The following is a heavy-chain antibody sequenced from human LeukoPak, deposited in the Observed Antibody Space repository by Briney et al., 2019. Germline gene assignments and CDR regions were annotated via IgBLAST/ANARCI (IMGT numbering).Heavy chain of an antibody. V-gene: IGHV4-59*01. D-gene: IGHD3-3*01. J-gene: IGHJ6*03. Sequence: SETLSPTCTVSGGSISSYYWSWIRQPPGKGLEWIGYIYYSGSTNYNPSLKSRVTISVDTSKNQFSLKLSSVTAADTAVYYCARASFAPYYYYYMDVWGKGTTVTISS. CDR1: GGSISSYY. CDR2: IYYSGST. CDR3: ARASFAPYYYYYMDV.